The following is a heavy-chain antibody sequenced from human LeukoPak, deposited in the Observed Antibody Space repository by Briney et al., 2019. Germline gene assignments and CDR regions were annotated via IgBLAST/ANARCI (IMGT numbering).Heavy chain of an antibody. J-gene: IGHJ4*02. D-gene: IGHD3-10*01. CDR2: INPNSGGT. Sequence: GASVKVSCKASGYTFTGYYIHWVRQAPGQGLEYMGCINPNSGGTNYAQKFQGRVTMTRDTSISTAYMELSRLQSDDTAVYYCASGSNTYYSGSESYYYDYWGQGTLVTVSS. CDR1: GYTFTGYY. V-gene: IGHV1-2*02. CDR3: ASGSNTYYSGSESYYYDY.